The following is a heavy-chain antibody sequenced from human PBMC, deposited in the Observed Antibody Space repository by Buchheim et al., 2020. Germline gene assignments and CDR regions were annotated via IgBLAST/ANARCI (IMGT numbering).Heavy chain of an antibody. J-gene: IGHJ4*02. Sequence: EVQLVESGGGLVQPGRSLRLSCAASGITFDDYAIHWVRQVPGKGLEWVSGISWNSGSIGYADSVKGRFTISRDNAKNSLYLQMNSLRTEDTALYYCAKGIGTMVRGFIDYWGQGTL. CDR2: ISWNSGSI. CDR3: AKGIGTMVRGFIDY. V-gene: IGHV3-9*01. CDR1: GITFDDYA. D-gene: IGHD3-10*01.